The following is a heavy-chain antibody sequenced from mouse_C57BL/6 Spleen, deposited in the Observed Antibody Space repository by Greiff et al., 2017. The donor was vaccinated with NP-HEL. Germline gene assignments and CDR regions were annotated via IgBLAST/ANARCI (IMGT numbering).Heavy chain of an antibody. CDR3: ARDRSGYAMDY. V-gene: IGHV3-6*01. CDR1: GYSITSGYY. CDR2: ISYDGSN. Sequence: VQLKESGPGLVKPSQSLSLTCSVTGYSITSGYYWNWIRQFPGNKLEWMGYISYDGSNNYNPSLKNRISITRDTSKNQFFLKLNSVTTEDTATYYCARDRSGYAMDYWGQGTSVTVSS. D-gene: IGHD3-2*02. J-gene: IGHJ4*01.